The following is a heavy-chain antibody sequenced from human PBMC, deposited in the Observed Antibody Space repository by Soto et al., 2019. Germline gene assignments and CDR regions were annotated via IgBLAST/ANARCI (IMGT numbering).Heavy chain of an antibody. CDR1: GGSISSGGYY. Sequence: SETLSLTCTVSGGSISSGGYYWSWIRQHPGKGLEWIGYIYYSGSTYYNPSLKSRVTISVDTSKNQFSLKLSSVTAADTAVYYCARAPYLYDFWSGYYTGTFDYWGQGTLVTVSS. CDR3: ARAPYLYDFWSGYYTGTFDY. V-gene: IGHV4-31*03. J-gene: IGHJ4*02. CDR2: IYYSGST. D-gene: IGHD3-3*01.